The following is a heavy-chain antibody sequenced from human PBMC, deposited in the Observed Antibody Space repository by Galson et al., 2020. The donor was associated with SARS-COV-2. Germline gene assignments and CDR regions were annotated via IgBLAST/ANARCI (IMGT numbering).Heavy chain of an antibody. CDR1: GFPFSIYA. D-gene: IGHD3-3*01. CDR2: ISYAGTNS. CDR3: AKLGGYDFWSRHHDGNYFDY. J-gene: IGHJ4*02. Sequence: TGGSLRLSCAASGFPFSIYAMYWVRQAPGKGLEWVALISYAGTNSYYADSVKGRFTISRDNSKNTMFLHLNSLRGEDTAVYYCAKLGGYDFWSRHHDGNYFDYWGQGTLVTVSS. V-gene: IGHV3-30*04.